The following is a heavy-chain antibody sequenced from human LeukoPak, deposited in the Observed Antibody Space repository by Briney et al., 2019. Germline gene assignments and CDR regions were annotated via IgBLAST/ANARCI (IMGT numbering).Heavy chain of an antibody. V-gene: IGHV3-23*01. Sequence: SGGSLRLSCAASGFTFTSYSMNWVRQAPGKGLEWVSTISGGGGSTYYADSVKGRFTISRDNSKNTLYLQVNSLRAGDTAVYYCAKVNYYESSDIGLFDYWGQGTLVTVSS. CDR2: ISGGGGST. D-gene: IGHD3-22*01. CDR3: AKVNYYESSDIGLFDY. J-gene: IGHJ4*02. CDR1: GFTFTSYS.